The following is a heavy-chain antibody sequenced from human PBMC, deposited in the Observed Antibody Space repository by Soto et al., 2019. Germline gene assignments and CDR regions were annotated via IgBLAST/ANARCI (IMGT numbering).Heavy chain of an antibody. CDR3: ARGRYQLRSRIAAADYYFDY. J-gene: IGHJ4*02. CDR1: GGSISSGGYS. V-gene: IGHV4-30-2*01. D-gene: IGHD6-13*01. CDR2: IYHSGST. Sequence: SETLSLTCAVSGGSISSGGYSWSWIRQPPGKGLEWIGYIYHSGSTYYNPSLKSRVTISVDRSKNQFSLKLSSVTAADTAVYYCARGRYQLRSRIAAADYYFDYWGQGTLVTVSS.